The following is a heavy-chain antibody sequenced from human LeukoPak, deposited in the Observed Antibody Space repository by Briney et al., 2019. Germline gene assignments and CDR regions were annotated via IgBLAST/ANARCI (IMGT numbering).Heavy chain of an antibody. V-gene: IGHV7-4-1*01. CDR2: INTNTGNP. Sequence: GASVKVSCKASGYTFSSYAMNWVRQAPGQGLEWMGWINTNTGNPTYAQGFTGRFVFSLDTSVSTAYLQIGSLKAEDTAVYYCARDFADGAYGPRDYWGQGTLVTVSS. J-gene: IGHJ4*02. CDR3: ARDFADGAYGPRDY. D-gene: IGHD4/OR15-4a*01. CDR1: GYTFSSYA.